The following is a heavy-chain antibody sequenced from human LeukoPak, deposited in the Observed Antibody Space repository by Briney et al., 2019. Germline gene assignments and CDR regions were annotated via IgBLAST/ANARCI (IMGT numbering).Heavy chain of an antibody. Sequence: GASVKVSCKASGYTFTGYYMHWVRQAPGQGLERMGWINPNSGGTNYAQKFQGRVTMTRDTSISTAYMELSRLRSDDTAVYYCARDRGASSWYDFDYWGQGTLVTVSS. J-gene: IGHJ4*02. CDR2: INPNSGGT. D-gene: IGHD6-13*01. V-gene: IGHV1-2*02. CDR3: ARDRGASSWYDFDY. CDR1: GYTFTGYY.